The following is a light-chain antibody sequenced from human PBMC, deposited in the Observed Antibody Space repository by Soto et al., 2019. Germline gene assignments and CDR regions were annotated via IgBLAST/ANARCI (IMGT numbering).Light chain of an antibody. CDR3: SSYTTSSTYV. J-gene: IGLJ1*01. CDR1: SSDVGGYNY. CDR2: DVS. Sequence: QSVLTQPASVSGSPGQSITISCTGTSSDVGGYNYVSWYQQHPGKAPKLMIYDVSNRPSGVSNRFSGFKSGNTASLTISGLHAEDEADYYCSSYTTSSTYVFGTGT. V-gene: IGLV2-14*03.